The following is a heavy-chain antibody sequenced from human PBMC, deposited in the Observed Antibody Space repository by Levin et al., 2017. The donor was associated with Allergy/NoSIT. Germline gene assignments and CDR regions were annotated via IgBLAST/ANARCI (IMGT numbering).Heavy chain of an antibody. V-gene: IGHV1-69*13. Sequence: GASVKVSCKASGGTFSSFAISWVRQAPGQGLEWMGGIIGMFGKANYAQKFQGRVTITADEFTSTAYMDLSSLRSEDTAVYYCARSPTYYYVQSRMDVWGQGTTVTVS. CDR3: ARSPTYYYVQSRMDV. D-gene: IGHD3-10*02. CDR1: GGTFSSFA. J-gene: IGHJ6*02. CDR2: IIGMFGKA.